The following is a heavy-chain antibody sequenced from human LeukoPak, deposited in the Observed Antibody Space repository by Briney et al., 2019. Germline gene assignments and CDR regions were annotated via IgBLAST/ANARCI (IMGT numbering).Heavy chain of an antibody. CDR1: GFTFSSYS. D-gene: IGHD3-22*01. V-gene: IGHV3-7*01. J-gene: IGHJ4*02. CDR2: IKQDGSEK. Sequence: GGSLRLSCAASGFTFSSYSMNWVRQAPGKGLEWVANIKQDGSEKYYVDSVKGRFTVSRDNAKNSLYLQMNSLRAEDTAVYYCARKGVIYYDSSGYPYYFDYWGQGTLVTVSS. CDR3: ARKGVIYYDSSGYPYYFDY.